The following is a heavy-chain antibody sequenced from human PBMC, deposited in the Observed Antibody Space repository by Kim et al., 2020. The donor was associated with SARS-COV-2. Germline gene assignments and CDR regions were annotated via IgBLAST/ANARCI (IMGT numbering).Heavy chain of an antibody. CDR3: VGGKRQVGISGSYSD. CDR1: GGSISSYY. CDR2: IYTSGST. V-gene: IGHV4-4*07. Sequence: SETLSLTCTVSGGSISSYYWSWIRQPAGKGLEWIGRIYTSGSTNYNPSLKSRVTMSVDTSKNQFSLKLSSVTAADTAVYYCVGGKRQVGISGSYSDWGQGTLVTVSS. J-gene: IGHJ4*02. D-gene: IGHD1-26*01.